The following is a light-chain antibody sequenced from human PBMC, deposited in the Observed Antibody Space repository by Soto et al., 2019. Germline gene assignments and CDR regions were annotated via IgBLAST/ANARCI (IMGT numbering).Light chain of an antibody. CDR1: QSIGNY. Sequence: HSPATVSLSRWEGAMFCCRASQSIGNYLAWYQQKPGQAPRLLIYATSNRATGIPARFSGSESGTDFTLTISCLEPEDFAVYYCQQRSSWPFTFGPGTKVDI. J-gene: IGKJ3*01. V-gene: IGKV3-11*01. CDR3: QQRSSWPFT. CDR2: ATS.